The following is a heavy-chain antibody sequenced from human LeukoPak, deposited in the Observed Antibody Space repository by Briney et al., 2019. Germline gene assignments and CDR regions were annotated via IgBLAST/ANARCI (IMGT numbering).Heavy chain of an antibody. CDR2: ISSSSTYT. J-gene: IGHJ4*02. CDR1: AFTFTTSS. D-gene: IGHD2-15*01. Sequence: PGGSLRLSCEASAFTFTTSSVNWHRQAPGKGLEWVSSISSSSTYTYYADSVKGRFTISRDNAKNSLYLQMNSLRAEDTAVYYCARIYCSGGSCYSCFDYWGQGTLVTVSS. CDR3: ARIYCSGGSCYSCFDY. V-gene: IGHV3-21*01.